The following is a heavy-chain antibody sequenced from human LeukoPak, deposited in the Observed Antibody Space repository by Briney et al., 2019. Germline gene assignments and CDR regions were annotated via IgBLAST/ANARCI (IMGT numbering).Heavy chain of an antibody. CDR1: GYTFTSNY. J-gene: IGHJ4*02. CDR3: ARDQEGFDY. CDR2: IYPRDGST. V-gene: IGHV1-46*01. Sequence: ASVKVSCTASGYTFTSNYIHWVRQAPGQGLEWMGMIYPRDGSTSYAQKFQGRVTVTRDTSTSTVHMELSGLRSEDTAVYYCARDQEGFDYWGQGTLVTVSS.